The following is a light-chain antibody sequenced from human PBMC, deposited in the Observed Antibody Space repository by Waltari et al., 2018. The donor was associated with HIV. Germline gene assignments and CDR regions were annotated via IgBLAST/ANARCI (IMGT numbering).Light chain of an antibody. Sequence: EIVMTQSPATLSVSPGERATLSCRASQSVSSNLAWYQQKLGQAPRLLISGASTRATGIPASFIGSGSGTEFTLTISSLQSEDFAVYSCQQAHSFPHTFGGGTQVE. CDR2: GAS. V-gene: IGKV3-15*01. J-gene: IGKJ4*01. CDR3: QQAHSFPHT. CDR1: QSVSSN.